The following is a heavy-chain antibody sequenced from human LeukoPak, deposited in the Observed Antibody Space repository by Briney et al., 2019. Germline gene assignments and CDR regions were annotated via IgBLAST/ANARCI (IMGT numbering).Heavy chain of an antibody. D-gene: IGHD2-15*01. CDR1: GFTFSSYA. Sequence: PGGSLRLSCAASGFTFSSYAMHWVRQAPGKGLEWVAVISYDGSNKYYADSVKGRFTISRDNSKNTLYLQVNSLRAEDTAVYYCAKDLPLGYWPRTPLVLNYFDPWGQGTLVTVSS. CDR2: ISYDGSNK. CDR3: AKDLPLGYWPRTPLVLNYFDP. V-gene: IGHV3-30-3*01. J-gene: IGHJ5*02.